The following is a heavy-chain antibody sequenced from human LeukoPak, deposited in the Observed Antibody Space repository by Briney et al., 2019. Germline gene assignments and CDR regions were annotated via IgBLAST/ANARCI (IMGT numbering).Heavy chain of an antibody. D-gene: IGHD6-19*01. J-gene: IGHJ4*02. Sequence: GGSLRPSCAGSGFTFDDYAMHWVRQAPGKGLEWLSIISYNGGFIDYADSVKGRFTISRDNAKNSLYLQLDSLRAEDTAIYYCAKVRGKYSSHFFFDYWGQGTLVTVSS. CDR1: GFTFDDYA. V-gene: IGHV3-9*01. CDR2: ISYNGGFI. CDR3: AKVRGKYSSHFFFDY.